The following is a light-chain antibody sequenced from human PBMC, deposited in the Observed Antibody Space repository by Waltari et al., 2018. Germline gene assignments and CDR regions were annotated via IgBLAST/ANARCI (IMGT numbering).Light chain of an antibody. CDR1: QSVSTY. V-gene: IGKV3-11*01. J-gene: IGKJ4*01. CDR3: QQRSSWPS. CDR2: DAS. Sequence: EIVLTQSPDTLSLSPGERATLSCRASQSVSTYLAWYQQKPGQAPRLLIYDASNRATGIPALFSGSGSGTDFTLTISSLEPEDFAVYYCQQRSSWPSFGGGTKVEIK.